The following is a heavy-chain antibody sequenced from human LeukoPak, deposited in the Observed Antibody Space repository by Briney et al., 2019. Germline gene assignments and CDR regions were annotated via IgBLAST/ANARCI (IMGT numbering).Heavy chain of an antibody. V-gene: IGHV2-5*01. Sequence: SGPTLVNPTQTLTLICTFSGFSLSTSGVGVGWIRQPPGKALEWLALIYWNDDKRYSPSLKSRLTITKDTSKNQVVLTMTNMDPVDTATYYCARELLWFGKVPEPYMDVWGKGTTVTVSS. CDR1: GFSLSTSGVG. J-gene: IGHJ6*03. D-gene: IGHD3-10*01. CDR2: IYWNDDK. CDR3: ARELLWFGKVPEPYMDV.